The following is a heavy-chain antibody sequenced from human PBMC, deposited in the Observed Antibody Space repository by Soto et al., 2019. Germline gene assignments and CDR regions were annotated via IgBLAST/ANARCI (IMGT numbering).Heavy chain of an antibody. J-gene: IGHJ6*02. Sequence: QVQVVQSGDEVKKPGASVKVSCKASGYTFTNYGFSWVRQAPGQGLEWMGWISGYNGNTKYAEKFQGRVSMTTDTSTSTAHMELRRLRSDDTAVYYCAREGQAPYYYDGMDVWGQGTAVTVSS. CDR1: GYTFTNYG. CDR2: ISGYNGNT. CDR3: AREGQAPYYYDGMDV. V-gene: IGHV1-18*01.